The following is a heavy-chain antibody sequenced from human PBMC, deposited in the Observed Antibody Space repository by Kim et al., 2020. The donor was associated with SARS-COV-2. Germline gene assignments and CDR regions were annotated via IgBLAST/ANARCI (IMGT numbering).Heavy chain of an antibody. J-gene: IGHJ3*02. V-gene: IGHV4-39*01. CDR1: GGSISSSSYY. CDR3: ARAYASVPAAILDAFDI. CDR2: IYYSGST. Sequence: SETLSLTCTVSGGSISSSSYYWGWIRQPPGKGLEWIGSIYYSGSTYYNPSLKSRVTISVDTSKNQFSLKLSSVTAADTAVYYCARAYASVPAAILDAFDIWGQGTMVTVSS. D-gene: IGHD2-2*02.